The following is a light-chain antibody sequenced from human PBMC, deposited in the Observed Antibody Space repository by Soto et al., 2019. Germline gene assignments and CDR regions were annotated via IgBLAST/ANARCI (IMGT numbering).Light chain of an antibody. CDR2: DAS. Sequence: DIQMTQSPSSVSASVGDRVTITCRASQGISSWLAWYQQKPGRAPKLLIFDASTLHSGVPPRFSGSGSGTEFTLTISSLQSEDFAVYHCHQYNSWSTFGQGTKVDIK. V-gene: IGKV1-12*01. CDR1: QGISSW. J-gene: IGKJ1*01. CDR3: HQYNSWST.